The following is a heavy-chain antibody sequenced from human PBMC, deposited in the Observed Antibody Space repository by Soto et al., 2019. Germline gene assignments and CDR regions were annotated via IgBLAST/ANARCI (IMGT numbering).Heavy chain of an antibody. D-gene: IGHD4-4*01. CDR1: GFTFSDSW. CDR2: IKPDESEK. V-gene: IGHV3-7*01. CDR3: VRDGSNYAS. J-gene: IGHJ5*02. Sequence: EVQLVESGGGLVQPGGSLRLSCTASGFTFSDSWMTWVRQAPGKGLEWVARIKPDESEKKYADSVKGRFSISRDNAKNSMYLQMDSLRGEDAAVYDCVRDGSNYASWGQGTLVTVSS.